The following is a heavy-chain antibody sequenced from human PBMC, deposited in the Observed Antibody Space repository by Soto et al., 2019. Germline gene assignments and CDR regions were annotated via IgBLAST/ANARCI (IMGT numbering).Heavy chain of an antibody. V-gene: IGHV1-69*02. CDR2: VIPILGRA. J-gene: IGHJ3*02. D-gene: IGHD2-15*01. CDR1: GGTFSSYT. CDR3: ARGGVVVVAATQDAFDI. Sequence: QVQLVQSGAEVKKPGSSVKVSCKASGGTFSSYTISCVRQAPGQGLEWMGSVIPILGRANYAQKLQGRVTITADKSTSTAYMEMRGLRSEDTAVYSCARGGVVVVAATQDAFDIWGQGTMVTVSS.